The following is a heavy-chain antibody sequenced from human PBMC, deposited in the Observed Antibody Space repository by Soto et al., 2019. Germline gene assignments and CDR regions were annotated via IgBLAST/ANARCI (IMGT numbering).Heavy chain of an antibody. D-gene: IGHD1-7*01. CDR1: GFPLTNYA. CDR2: SSATGAGT. J-gene: IGHJ4*02. CDR3: AKDRRAGGNYGFYSDF. V-gene: IGHV3-23*01. Sequence: GGSLRLSCAASGFPLTNYAMTWVRQAPGKGLEWVSFSSATGAGTYYADSVKGRFTISRDNSKNTLYLQMTSLRADDTAVYYCAKDRRAGGNYGFYSDFWGQGALVTVSS.